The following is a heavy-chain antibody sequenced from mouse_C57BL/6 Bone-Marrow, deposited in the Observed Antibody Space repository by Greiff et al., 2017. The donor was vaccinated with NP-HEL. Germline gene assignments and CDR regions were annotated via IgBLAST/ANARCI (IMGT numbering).Heavy chain of an antibody. Sequence: EVKLVESGGGLVQPGGSLKLSCAASGFTFSDYYMYWVRQTPEKRLEWVAYLSNGGGSTYYPDTVKGRFTISRDNAKNTLYLQMSRLKSEDTAMYYCARYGSSYIYAMDYWGQGTSVTVAS. J-gene: IGHJ4*01. CDR1: GFTFSDYY. CDR2: LSNGGGST. V-gene: IGHV5-12*01. D-gene: IGHD1-1*01. CDR3: ARYGSSYIYAMDY.